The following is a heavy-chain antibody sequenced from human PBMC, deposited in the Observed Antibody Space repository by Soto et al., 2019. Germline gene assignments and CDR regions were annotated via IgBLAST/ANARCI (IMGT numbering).Heavy chain of an antibody. CDR1: GYTFTGYY. CDR3: ARVLDTAMVSLYYLAY. V-gene: IGHV1-2*04. D-gene: IGHD5-18*01. Sequence: ASVKVSCKASGYTFTGYYMHWVRQAPGQGLEWMGWINPNSGGTNYAQKFQGWVTMTRDTSISTAYMELSRLRSDDTAVYYCARVLDTAMVSLYYLAYWGQGTLVTVSS. J-gene: IGHJ4*02. CDR2: INPNSGGT.